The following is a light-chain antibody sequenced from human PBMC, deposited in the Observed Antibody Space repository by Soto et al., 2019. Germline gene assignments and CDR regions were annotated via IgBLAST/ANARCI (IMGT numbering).Light chain of an antibody. CDR1: GSSIGTNT. V-gene: IGLV1-44*01. J-gene: IGLJ2*01. CDR2: GNN. Sequence: QSALTQPPSASGTPGQRVTISCSGSGSSIGTNTVNWYRQLPGTAPKLLIYGNNQRPSGVPDRFSGSKSGTSASLAISGLQSEDEAEYYCAACDGSLNNLLFGGGTKVTVL. CDR3: AACDGSLNNLL.